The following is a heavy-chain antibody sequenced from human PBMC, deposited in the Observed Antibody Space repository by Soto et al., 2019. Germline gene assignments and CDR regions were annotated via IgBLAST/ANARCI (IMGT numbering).Heavy chain of an antibody. CDR3: ARVSQAGTTFDS. D-gene: IGHD1-1*01. V-gene: IGHV3-74*01. J-gene: IGHJ4*02. CDR1: RLTFSSHW. CDR2: INGDGSIT. Sequence: EVQRVESGGGLAQPGGSLRLSCAASRLTFSSHWMHWVRQAPGKGLVWVSRINGDGSITTHADSVKGRFTISRDNAKNTLYLQMNSLRAEDTAVYYCARVSQAGTTFDSWGQGTLVTVSS.